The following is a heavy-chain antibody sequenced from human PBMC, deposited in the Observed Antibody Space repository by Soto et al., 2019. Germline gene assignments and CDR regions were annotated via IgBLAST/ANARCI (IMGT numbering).Heavy chain of an antibody. CDR3: ARDHYCSSTSCYAYNWNYDWFDP. CDR1: GFTFSSYG. V-gene: IGHV3-33*01. J-gene: IGHJ5*02. D-gene: IGHD2-2*01. Sequence: GSLRLSCAASGFTFSSYGMHWVRQAPGKGLEWVAVIWYDGSNKYYADSVKGRFTISRDNSKNTLYLQMNSLRAEDTAVYYCARDHYCSSTSCYAYNWNYDWFDPWGQGTLVTVSS. CDR2: IWYDGSNK.